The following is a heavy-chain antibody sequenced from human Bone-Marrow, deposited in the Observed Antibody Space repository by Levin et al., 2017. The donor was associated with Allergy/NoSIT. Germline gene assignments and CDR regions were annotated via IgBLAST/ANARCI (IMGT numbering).Heavy chain of an antibody. V-gene: IGHV3-7*03. CDR1: GFTFKNYW. CDR3: ARVSDFWSGLVAYYYYYMDV. D-gene: IGHD3-3*01. Sequence: GGSLRLSCEASGFTFKNYWMTWVRQAPGKGLEWVANIKEDGSETSYVDSVKGRFTISRDNGEKSLFLQMNSLRADDTAVYYCARVSDFWSGLVAYYYYYMDVWGKGTTVTVSS. J-gene: IGHJ6*03. CDR2: IKEDGSET.